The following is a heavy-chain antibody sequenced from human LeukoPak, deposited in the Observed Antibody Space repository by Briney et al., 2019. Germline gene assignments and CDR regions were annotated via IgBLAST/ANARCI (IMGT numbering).Heavy chain of an antibody. CDR3: ARVAAGKGYPFDY. D-gene: IGHD6-13*01. CDR2: INHSGSA. J-gene: IGHJ4*02. Sequence: SETLSLTCAVYGGSFSGYYWSWIRQPPGKGLEWIGEINHSGSADYNPSLKSRVTISVDTSNNQFSLKVTSVTAADTAVYYCARVAAGKGYPFDYWGQGTLVTVSS. CDR1: GGSFSGYY. V-gene: IGHV4-34*01.